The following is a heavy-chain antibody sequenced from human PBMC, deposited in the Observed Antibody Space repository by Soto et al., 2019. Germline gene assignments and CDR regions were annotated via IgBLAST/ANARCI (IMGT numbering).Heavy chain of an antibody. J-gene: IGHJ4*02. Sequence: GGSLRLSCAASGFTFSNYAMSWVRQAPGKGREWVSGISASGRDTYYADSVKDRFTISRDNSKNTVYLRVNSLRADDTAIYYCAKGKSSGWYYFDYWGQGTPVTVSS. V-gene: IGHV3-23*01. CDR3: AKGKSSGWYYFDY. CDR1: GFTFSNYA. CDR2: ISASGRDT. D-gene: IGHD6-19*01.